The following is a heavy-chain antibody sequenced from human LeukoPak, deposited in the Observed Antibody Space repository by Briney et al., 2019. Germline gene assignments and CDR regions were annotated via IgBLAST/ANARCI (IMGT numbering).Heavy chain of an antibody. J-gene: IGHJ4*02. CDR2: INHSGST. Sequence: SETLSLTCTVSGYSISSGYYWGWIRQPPGKGLEWIGEINHSGSTNYNPSLKSRVTISVDTSKNQFSLKLSSVTAADTAVYYCARGRRVGAPRRGFFDYWGQGTLVTVSS. D-gene: IGHD1-26*01. CDR1: GYSISSGYY. V-gene: IGHV4-38-2*02. CDR3: ARGRRVGAPRRGFFDY.